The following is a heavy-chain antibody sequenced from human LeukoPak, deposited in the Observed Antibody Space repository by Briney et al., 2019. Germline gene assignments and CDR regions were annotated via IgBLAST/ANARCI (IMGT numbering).Heavy chain of an antibody. CDR3: AKEVYGSGPYYLDY. Sequence: PGGSLRLSCAASGFTFSSYAMSWVRQAPEKGLQWVSAISRGGDSPYYADSVKGRFTISRDNSRNTLYLQMNSLRAEDTAIYYCAKEVYGSGPYYLDYWGQGTLVTVSS. CDR1: GFTFSSYA. J-gene: IGHJ4*02. D-gene: IGHD3-10*01. V-gene: IGHV3-23*01. CDR2: ISRGGDSP.